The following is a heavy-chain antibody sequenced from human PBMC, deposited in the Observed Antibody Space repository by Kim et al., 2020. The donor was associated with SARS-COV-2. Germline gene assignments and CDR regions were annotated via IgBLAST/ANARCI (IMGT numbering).Heavy chain of an antibody. CDR3: ARAPGYCSSTSCYLYGMDV. CDR1: GFTFSSYW. V-gene: IGHV3-74*01. D-gene: IGHD2-2*01. Sequence: GGSLRLSCAASGFTFSSYWMHWVRQAPGKGLVWVSRINSDGSSTSYADSVKGRFTISRDNAKNTLYLQMNSLRAEDTAVYYCARAPGYCSSTSCYLYGMDVWGQGTTVTVSS. CDR2: INSDGSST. J-gene: IGHJ6*02.